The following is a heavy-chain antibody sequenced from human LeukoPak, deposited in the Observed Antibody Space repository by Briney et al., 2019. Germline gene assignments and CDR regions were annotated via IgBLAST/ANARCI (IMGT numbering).Heavy chain of an antibody. V-gene: IGHV1-2*06. CDR1: GYTFTGYY. J-gene: IGHJ6*03. CDR3: ASWSLYDYYYYYMDV. D-gene: IGHD3-3*01. CDR2: INPNSGGT. Sequence: ASVKVSCKASGYTFTGYYMHWVRQAPGQGLEWMGRINPNSGGTNYAQKFQGRITITTDESTSTAYMELSSLRSEDTAVYYCASWSLYDYYYYYMDVWGKGTTVTVSS.